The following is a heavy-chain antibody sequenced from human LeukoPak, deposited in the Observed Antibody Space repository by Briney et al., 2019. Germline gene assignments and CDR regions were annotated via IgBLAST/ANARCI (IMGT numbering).Heavy chain of an antibody. D-gene: IGHD3-22*01. CDR2: ITSGGGFK. J-gene: IGHJ4*02. CDR3: ARARPGSSGSYYRTS. CDR1: GFPFSDFH. Sequence: GGSLRLSCVGAGFPFSDFHMSWIRQAPGKGLEWVSYITSGGGFKYYADSVKGRFSISRDDSKNSVFLQMNSLRVEDTAVYYCARARPGSSGSYYRTSWGQGTLVTVSS. V-gene: IGHV3-11*04.